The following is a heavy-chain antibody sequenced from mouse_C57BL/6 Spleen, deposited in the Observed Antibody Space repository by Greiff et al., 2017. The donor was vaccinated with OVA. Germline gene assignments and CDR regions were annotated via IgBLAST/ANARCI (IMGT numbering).Heavy chain of an antibody. CDR1: GFNIKDDY. V-gene: IGHV14-4*01. J-gene: IGHJ3*01. D-gene: IGHD2-5*01. CDR2: IDPENGDT. CDR3: TDRAYYSNYGFAY. Sequence: VQLQQSGAELVRPGASVKLSCTASGFNIKDDYMHWVKQRPEQGLEWIGWIDPENGDTEYASKFQGKATITADTSSNTAYLQLSSLTSEDTAVYYGTDRAYYSNYGFAYWGQGTLVTVSA.